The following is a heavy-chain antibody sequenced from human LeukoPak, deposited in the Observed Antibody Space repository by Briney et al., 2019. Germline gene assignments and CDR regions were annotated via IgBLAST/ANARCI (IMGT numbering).Heavy chain of an antibody. CDR3: ARDTGYYFGSGNYLYYFDY. Sequence: SETLSLTCTVSGGSISSYYWSWIRQPAGKGLEWIGRMYTSGSTNYNPSLKSRVTMSVDTSKNQFSLKLSSVTAADTAVYYCARDTGYYFGSGNYLYYFDYWGQGTLVTVSS. CDR1: GGSISSYY. CDR2: MYTSGST. J-gene: IGHJ4*02. D-gene: IGHD3-10*01. V-gene: IGHV4-4*07.